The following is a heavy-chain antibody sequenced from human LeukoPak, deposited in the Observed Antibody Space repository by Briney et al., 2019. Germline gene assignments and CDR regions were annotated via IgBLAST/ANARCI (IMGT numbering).Heavy chain of an antibody. D-gene: IGHD1-26*01. CDR1: IGSFSGYY. Sequence: SETLSLTCAVYIGSFSGYYWTWLRQPPGKGLEWIGEINHSGSTNYNPSLKSRVTISVDTSKNQFSLMLNSVTAADTAVYYCARGSSVGTSYYYYYMDVWDNGTTVTVSS. CDR2: INHSGST. V-gene: IGHV4-34*01. CDR3: ARGSSVGTSYYYYYMDV. J-gene: IGHJ6*03.